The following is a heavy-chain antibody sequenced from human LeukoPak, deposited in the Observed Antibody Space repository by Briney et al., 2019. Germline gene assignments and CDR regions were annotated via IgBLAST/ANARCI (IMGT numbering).Heavy chain of an antibody. V-gene: IGHV4-31*03. Sequence: SQTLSLTCTVSGGSISSGGYYWSWTRQHPGKDLEWTVYIYYSGSTYYNPSLKSRVTISVDTSKDQFSLKLSSVTAADTAVYYCARDGGGYCSSTSCRAIDYWGQGTLVTVSS. CDR3: ARDGGGYCSSTSCRAIDY. CDR2: IYYSGST. D-gene: IGHD2-2*01. J-gene: IGHJ4*02. CDR1: GGSISSGGYY.